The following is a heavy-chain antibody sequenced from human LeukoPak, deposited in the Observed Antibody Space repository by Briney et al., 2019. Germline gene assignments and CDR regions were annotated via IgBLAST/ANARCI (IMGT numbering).Heavy chain of an antibody. CDR1: GFNLISYG. CDR3: TTDGAGGSYYV. Sequence: GGSLRLSCSASGFNLISYGMHWVRQAPGKGLEWVAVIWYDGKKTHYADSVRGRFTISRDNSKNTLYLQMNSLKTEDTAVYYCTTDGAGGSYYVWGQGTLVTVSS. D-gene: IGHD1-26*01. J-gene: IGHJ4*02. CDR2: IWYDGKKT. V-gene: IGHV3-33*01.